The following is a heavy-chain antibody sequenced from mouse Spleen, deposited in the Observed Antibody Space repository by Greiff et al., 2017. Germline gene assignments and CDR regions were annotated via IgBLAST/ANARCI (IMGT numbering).Heavy chain of an antibody. CDR2: INPNNGGT. CDR1: GYTFTDYY. CDR3: ARLRDYGLTWFAY. Sequence: VQLQQSGPELVKPGASVKISCKASGYTFTDYYMNWVKQSHGKSLEWIGDINPNNGGTSYNQKFKGKATLTVDKSSSTAYMELRSLTSKDSAVYYCARLRDYGLTWFAYWGQGTLVTVSA. J-gene: IGHJ3*01. D-gene: IGHD1-2*01. V-gene: IGHV1-26*01.